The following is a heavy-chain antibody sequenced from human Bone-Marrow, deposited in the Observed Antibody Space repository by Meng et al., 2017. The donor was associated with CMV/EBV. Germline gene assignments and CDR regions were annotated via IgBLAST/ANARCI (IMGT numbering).Heavy chain of an antibody. CDR2: IYYSGST. CDR3: ARDALNFYEVPAAIKYYYYGMDV. CDR1: GGSISSSSYY. V-gene: IGHV4-39*07. J-gene: IGHJ6*02. D-gene: IGHD2-2*01. Sequence: GSLRLSCTVSGGSISSSSYYWGWIRQPPGKGLEWIGSIYYSGSTYYNPSLKSRVTISVDTSKNQFSLKLSSVTAADTAVYYCARDALNFYEVPAAIKYYYYGMDVWGQGTTVTFSS.